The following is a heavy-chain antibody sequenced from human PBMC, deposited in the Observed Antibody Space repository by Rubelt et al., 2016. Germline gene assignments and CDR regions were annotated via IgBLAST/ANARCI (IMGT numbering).Heavy chain of an antibody. V-gene: IGHV4-34*01. D-gene: IGHD3-3*01. J-gene: IGHJ4*02. CDR2: IYYSGST. Sequence: QVQLQKWGAGLLKPSETLSLTCAVSGGSFSRYYWGWIRQPPGKWLEWIGSIYYSGSTHYNQSLKSRLTISVDPYKNQFSRKRGSVTAADTAVYYCARTYYDFWSGYPGYFDYWGQGTLGTVSS. CDR1: GGSFSRYY. CDR3: ARTYYDFWSGYPGYFDY.